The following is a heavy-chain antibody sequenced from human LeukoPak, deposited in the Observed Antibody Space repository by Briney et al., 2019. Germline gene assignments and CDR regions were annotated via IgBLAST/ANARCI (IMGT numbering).Heavy chain of an antibody. J-gene: IGHJ4*02. D-gene: IGHD2-21*01. CDR2: INQDGDEK. CDR1: GFTFSDYW. V-gene: IGHV3-7*01. Sequence: GGSLRLSCAASGFTFSDYWMTWVRQTPGKGLEWVANINQDGDEKYYLDSVKGRLIISRDNAKNSLYLQMRSLTTEDTAMYYCATSPRGLQLLDPAYWGQGTLVTVSS. CDR3: ATSPRGLQLLDPAY.